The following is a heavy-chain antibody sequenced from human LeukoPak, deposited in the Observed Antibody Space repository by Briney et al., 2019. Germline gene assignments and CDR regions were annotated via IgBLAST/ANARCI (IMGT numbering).Heavy chain of an antibody. CDR1: GFTFSSYA. Sequence: LRLSCAASGFTFSSYAMSWVRQAPGKGLEWIGYIYYSGSTYYNPSLKSRVTISVDTSKNQFSLKLSSVTAADTAVYYCARGLRYGSEGAFDIWGQGTMVTVSS. CDR3: ARGLRYGSEGAFDI. J-gene: IGHJ3*02. D-gene: IGHD3-10*01. V-gene: IGHV4-30-4*08. CDR2: IYYSGST.